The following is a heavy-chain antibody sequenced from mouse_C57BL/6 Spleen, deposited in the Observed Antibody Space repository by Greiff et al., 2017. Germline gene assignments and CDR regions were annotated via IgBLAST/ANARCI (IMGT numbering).Heavy chain of an antibody. CDR3: ANLGGDFDY. V-gene: IGHV5-17*01. CDR2: ISSGSSTI. D-gene: IGHD3-3*01. Sequence: VQLKESGGGLVKPGGSLKLSCAASGFTFSDYGMHWVRQAPEKGLEWVAYISSGSSTIYYADTVKGRFTISRDNAKNTLFLQMTSLMSEDTAMYYCANLGGDFDYWGQGTTLTVSS. CDR1: GFTFSDYG. J-gene: IGHJ2*01.